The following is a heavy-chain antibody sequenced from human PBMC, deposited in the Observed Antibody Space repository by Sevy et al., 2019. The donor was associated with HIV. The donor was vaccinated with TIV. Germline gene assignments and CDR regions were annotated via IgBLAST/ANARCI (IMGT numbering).Heavy chain of an antibody. CDR3: AKNGDSPYYKYAMDI. Sequence: RGSLRLSCAASGFSFSSYGMYWVRQAPGKGLEWVARIGYDGSDKYYGDSVKGRVTISRDNSKKTLYLQMNSLRAEDTAVYYCAKNGDSPYYKYAMDIWGQGTTVTVSS. CDR2: IGYDGSDK. CDR1: GFSFSSYG. D-gene: IGHD4-17*01. V-gene: IGHV3-30*02. J-gene: IGHJ6*02.